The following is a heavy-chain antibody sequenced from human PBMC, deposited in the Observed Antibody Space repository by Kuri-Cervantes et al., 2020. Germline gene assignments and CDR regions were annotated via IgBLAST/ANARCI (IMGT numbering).Heavy chain of an antibody. J-gene: IGHJ3*02. CDR1: GGSFSGYY. CDR3: ARRDYYDSSGYRDAFDM. CDR2: INHSGST. V-gene: IGHV4-34*01. D-gene: IGHD3-22*01. Sequence: SETLSLTCAVYGGSFSGYYWNWVRQPPGKGLEWIGEINHSGSTSYIPSLKSRVTISVDTSKNQFSLNLRSVTAADTAVYYCARRDYYDSSGYRDAFDMWGQGTMVTVSS.